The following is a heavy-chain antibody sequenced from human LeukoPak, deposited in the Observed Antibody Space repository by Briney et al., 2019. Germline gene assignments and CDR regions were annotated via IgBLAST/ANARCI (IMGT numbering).Heavy chain of an antibody. Sequence: GRSLRLPCAASGFTFSSYGMHWVRQAPGKGLEWVAVISYDGSNKYYADSVKGRFTISRDNSKNTLYLQMNSLRAEDTAVYYCAKAGLKFGSGWLFYYFDYWGQGTLVTVSS. CDR3: AKAGLKFGSGWLFYYFDY. CDR1: GFTFSSYG. V-gene: IGHV3-30*18. J-gene: IGHJ4*02. D-gene: IGHD6-19*01. CDR2: ISYDGSNK.